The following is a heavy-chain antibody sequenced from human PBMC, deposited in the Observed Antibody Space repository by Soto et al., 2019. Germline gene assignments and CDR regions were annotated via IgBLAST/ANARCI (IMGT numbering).Heavy chain of an antibody. CDR2: IIPIFGTA. J-gene: IGHJ6*04. D-gene: IGHD5-18*01. V-gene: IGHV1-69*13. CDR3: ARSLLVLDTAMVPYFDYYYGMDV. Sequence: SVKVSCKASGGTFSSYAISWVRQAPGQGLEWMGGIIPIFGTANYAQKFQGRVTITADESTSTAYMELSSLRSEDTAVYYCARSLLVLDTAMVPYFDYYYGMDVAGKGTTVTVPS. CDR1: GGTFSSYA.